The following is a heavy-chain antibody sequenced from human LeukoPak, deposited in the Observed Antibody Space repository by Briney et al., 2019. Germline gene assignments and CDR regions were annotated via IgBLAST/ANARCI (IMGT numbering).Heavy chain of an antibody. CDR3: ASNTGSDASGYAY. CDR1: GFNFINYG. CDR2: ISAYNGGT. D-gene: IGHD3-22*01. V-gene: IGHV1-18*01. J-gene: IGHJ4*02. Sequence: ASVKVSCKASGFNFINYGITWVRQAPGQGLEWMGWISAYNGGTNYAQNLQDRVTMTTDTSTRTAYMELRTLRTDDTAVYYCASNTGSDASGYAYWGQGTLVTVSS.